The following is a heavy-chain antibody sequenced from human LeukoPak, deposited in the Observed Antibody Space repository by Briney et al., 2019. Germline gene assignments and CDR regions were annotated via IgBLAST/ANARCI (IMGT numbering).Heavy chain of an antibody. CDR3: AREPLKNAGMVATNFDY. CDR2: INPNSGGT. Sequence: GASVKVSCKASGYTFTVYYMHWVRQAPGPPLEWMGWINPNSGGTNYAQKFQGWVTMTRDMSISTAYMELSRLRSDDTAVYYCAREPLKNAGMVATNFDYWGQGTLVTVSS. D-gene: IGHD5-12*01. CDR1: GYTFTVYY. J-gene: IGHJ4*02. V-gene: IGHV1-2*04.